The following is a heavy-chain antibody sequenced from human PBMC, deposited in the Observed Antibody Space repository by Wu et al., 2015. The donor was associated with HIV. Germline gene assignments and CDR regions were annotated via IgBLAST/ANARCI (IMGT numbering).Heavy chain of an antibody. Sequence: QVQLVQSGAEMRKPGASVKVSCRASGYRFTGYYIHWVRQAPGQGLDWMGWINPSSGGIKYAQKFQGRVTMTRDTSMNTAYMELSRLRSDDTAMYYCTRDPQDGSARYTHWGQGTLVTVSS. V-gene: IGHV1-2*02. J-gene: IGHJ4*02. CDR2: INPSSGGI. CDR3: TRDPQDGSARYTH. D-gene: IGHD1-1*01. CDR1: GYRFTGYY.